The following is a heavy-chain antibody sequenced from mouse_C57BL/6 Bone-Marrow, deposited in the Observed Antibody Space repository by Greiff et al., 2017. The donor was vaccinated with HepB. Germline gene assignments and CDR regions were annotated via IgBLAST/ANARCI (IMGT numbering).Heavy chain of an antibody. CDR1: GYTFTSYW. CDR3: ARHLLWLRRAYFDY. V-gene: IGHV1-53*01. CDR2: INPSNGGT. J-gene: IGHJ2*01. D-gene: IGHD2-2*01. Sequence: QVQLQQSGTELVKPGASVKLSCKASGYTFTSYWMHWVKQRPGQGLEWIGNINPSNGGTNYNEKFKSKATLTVDKSSSTAYMQLSSLTSEDSAVYYGARHLLWLRRAYFDYWGQGTTLTVSS.